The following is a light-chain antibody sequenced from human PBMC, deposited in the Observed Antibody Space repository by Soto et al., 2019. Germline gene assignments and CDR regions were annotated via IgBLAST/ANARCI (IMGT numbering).Light chain of an antibody. Sequence: EIVLTQSPGTLSLSPGEIATLSCRASQSVSSSYLAWYQQKPAQAPRLLIYDTSSRATGIPDRFSGSGSGTDFTLAISRLEPEDFAVYYCQQCGSAPSFGQGNKVELK. J-gene: IGKJ1*01. CDR2: DTS. CDR1: QSVSSSY. CDR3: QQCGSAPS. V-gene: IGKV3-20*01.